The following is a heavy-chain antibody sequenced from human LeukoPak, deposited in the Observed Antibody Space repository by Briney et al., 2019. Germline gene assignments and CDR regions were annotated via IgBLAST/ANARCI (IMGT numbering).Heavy chain of an antibody. CDR2: ISYDGSNK. D-gene: IGHD3-3*01. CDR3: AKEGSVKRFLEWLFPHYGMDV. J-gene: IGHJ6*02. V-gene: IGHV3-30*18. Sequence: GGSLRLSCAASGFTFSSYGMHWVRQAPGKGLEWVAAISYDGSNKYYADSVKGRFTISRDNSKNTLYLQMNSLRAEDTAVYYCAKEGSVKRFLEWLFPHYGMDVWGQGTMVTVSS. CDR1: GFTFSSYG.